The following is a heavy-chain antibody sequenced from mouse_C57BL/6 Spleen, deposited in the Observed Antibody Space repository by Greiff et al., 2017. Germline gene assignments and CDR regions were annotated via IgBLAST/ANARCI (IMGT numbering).Heavy chain of an antibody. CDR3: AREGGYYVFAY. CDR1: GFTFSSYA. Sequence: EVKVVESGGGLVKPGGSLKLSCAASGFTFSSYAMSWVRQTPEKRLEWVATISDGGSYTYYPDNVKGRFTISRDNAKNNLYLQMSHLKSEDTAMYYCAREGGYYVFAYWGQGTLVTVSA. J-gene: IGHJ3*01. D-gene: IGHD2-3*01. CDR2: ISDGGSYT. V-gene: IGHV5-4*01.